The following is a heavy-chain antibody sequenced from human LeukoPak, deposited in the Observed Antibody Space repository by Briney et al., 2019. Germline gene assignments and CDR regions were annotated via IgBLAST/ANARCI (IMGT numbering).Heavy chain of an antibody. D-gene: IGHD3-22*01. CDR2: INPNGGGT. Sequence: ASVKVSCKASGYTFTGYYMHWVRQAPGQGLEWMGWINPNGGGTNYAQKFQGRVTMTRDTSISTAYMELSRLRTDDTAVYYCARGGRGWLSPYYFDYWGQGTLVTVSS. J-gene: IGHJ4*02. CDR3: ARGGRGWLSPYYFDY. CDR1: GYTFTGYY. V-gene: IGHV1-2*02.